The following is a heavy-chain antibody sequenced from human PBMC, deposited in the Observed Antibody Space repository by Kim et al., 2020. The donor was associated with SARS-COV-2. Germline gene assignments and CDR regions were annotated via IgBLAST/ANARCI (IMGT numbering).Heavy chain of an antibody. J-gene: IGHJ4*02. V-gene: IGHV4-39*07. CDR2: IYYSGST. CDR1: GGSISSSSYY. D-gene: IGHD4-17*01. CDR3: AGTTVVTYWDY. Sequence: SETLSLTCTVSGGSISSSSYYWGWIRQPPGKGLEWIGSIYYSGSTYYNPSLKSRVTISVDTSKNQFSLKLSSVTAADTAVYYCAGTTVVTYWDYWGQGTLVTVSS.